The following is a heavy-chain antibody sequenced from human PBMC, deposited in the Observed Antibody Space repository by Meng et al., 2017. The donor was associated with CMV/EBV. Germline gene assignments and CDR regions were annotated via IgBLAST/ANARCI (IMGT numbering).Heavy chain of an antibody. J-gene: IGHJ4*02. CDR3: AKNHEYGSGSYLGLDY. Sequence: GESLKISCAASGFTFSSYGMHWVRQAPGKGLEWVAVIWYDGSNKYYADSVKGRFTISRDNSKNTLYLKMNSLRAEDTAVYYCAKNHEYGSGSYLGLDYWGQGTLVTVSS. V-gene: IGHV3-33*06. CDR1: GFTFSSYG. D-gene: IGHD3-10*01. CDR2: IWYDGSNK.